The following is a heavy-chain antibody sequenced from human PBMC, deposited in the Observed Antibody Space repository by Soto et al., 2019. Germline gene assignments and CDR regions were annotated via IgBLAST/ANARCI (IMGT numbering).Heavy chain of an antibody. V-gene: IGHV1-3*01. D-gene: IGHD3-10*01. CDR3: ARAKIITALEY. Sequence: QVQLVQSGAEGKKPGASVKVSCETSGYTFANYPMHWVRQAPGQTLEWMGWINAGNGYTKYSQKLPGRVTITRDTSASIAYMELSSLRSEDTAVYYCARAKIITALEYWGQGTLVTVSS. CDR2: INAGNGYT. J-gene: IGHJ4*02. CDR1: GYTFANYP.